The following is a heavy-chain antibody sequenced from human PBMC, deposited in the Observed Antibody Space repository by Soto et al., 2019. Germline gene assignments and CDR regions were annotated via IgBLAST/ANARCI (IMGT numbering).Heavy chain of an antibody. Sequence: QLQLQESGPGLVKPSETLSLTCTVSGGSISSSSYYWGWIRQPPGKGLEWIGSIYYSGSTYYNPSLKSRVTISVDTSKNQFSLKLSSVTAADTAVYYCARLQLAVVLTTKYYYYYGMDVWGQGTTVTVSS. D-gene: IGHD6-19*01. CDR1: GGSISSSSYY. CDR2: IYYSGST. CDR3: ARLQLAVVLTTKYYYYYGMDV. V-gene: IGHV4-39*01. J-gene: IGHJ6*02.